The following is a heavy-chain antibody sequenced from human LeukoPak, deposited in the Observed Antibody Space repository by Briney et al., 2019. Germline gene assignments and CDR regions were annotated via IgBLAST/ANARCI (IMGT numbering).Heavy chain of an antibody. D-gene: IGHD3-10*01. CDR3: AKPVYYGSGSPDY. V-gene: IGHV3-30*04. CDR1: GFTFSSYA. CDR2: ISYDGSNK. J-gene: IGHJ4*02. Sequence: GGSLRLSCAASGFTFSSYAMHWVRQAPGKGLEWVALISYDGSNKYFADSVKGRFTVTRDNSRNTLHLQMNSLRAEDTAVYYCAKPVYYGSGSPDYWGQGTLVTVSS.